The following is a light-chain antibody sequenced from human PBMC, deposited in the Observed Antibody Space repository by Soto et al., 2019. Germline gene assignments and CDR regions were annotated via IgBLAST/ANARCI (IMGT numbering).Light chain of an antibody. J-gene: IGKJ5*01. CDR3: QQSYSTPCT. V-gene: IGKV1-39*01. CDR2: AAS. CDR1: QSISSY. Sequence: DIHIAQSPSSLSAYVGDIDTNTCPASQSISSYLNWYQQKPGKAPKLLIYAASSLQSGVPSRFSGSGSGTDFTLTISSLQPEDFATYYCQQSYSTPCTLGQGTRLEIK.